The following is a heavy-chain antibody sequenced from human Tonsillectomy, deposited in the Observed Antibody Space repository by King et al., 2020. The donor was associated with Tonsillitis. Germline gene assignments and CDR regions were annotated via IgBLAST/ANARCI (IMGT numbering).Heavy chain of an antibody. CDR2: IDPSDSYT. CDR3: GRLERLGTGPGDS. D-gene: IGHD7-27*01. J-gene: IGHJ4*02. CDR1: GYSFASYW. V-gene: IGHV5-10-1*03. Sequence: VQLVESGAEVKKPGESLTICCKGSGYSFASYWITWVRQMPGKGLEWMGRIDPSDSYTNYSPSFQGHVTISADQSIGTAYLQWSSLKASDTAMYYWGRLERLGTGPGDSWGQGTLVTVSS.